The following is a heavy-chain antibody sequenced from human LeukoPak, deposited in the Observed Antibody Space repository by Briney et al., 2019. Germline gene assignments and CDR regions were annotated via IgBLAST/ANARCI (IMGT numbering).Heavy chain of an antibody. CDR3: ARVVTSLTRIVVGAFDI. J-gene: IGHJ3*02. V-gene: IGHV1-8*01. CDR1: GYTFTSYD. D-gene: IGHD3-22*01. CDR2: MNPNSGNT. Sequence: ASVKVSCKASGYTFTSYDINWVRQATGQGLEWMGWMNPNSGNTGYAQKFQGRVTMTRDTSISTAYMELSRLRSDDTAVYYCARVVTSLTRIVVGAFDIWGQGTMVTVSS.